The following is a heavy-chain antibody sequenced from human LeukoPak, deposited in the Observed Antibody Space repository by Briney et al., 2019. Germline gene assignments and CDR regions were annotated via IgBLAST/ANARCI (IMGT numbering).Heavy chain of an antibody. Sequence: GASVKVSCKASGYTFTSYGISWVRQAPGQGLEWVGCISAYNGNTNYAQKLQGRATMTTTTSTSTAYMELRSLRSDDTAVYYCARDFGDYGDYARSNDAFDIWGQGTMVTVSS. CDR3: ARDFGDYGDYARSNDAFDI. CDR1: GYTFTSYG. D-gene: IGHD4-17*01. CDR2: ISAYNGNT. V-gene: IGHV1-18*01. J-gene: IGHJ3*02.